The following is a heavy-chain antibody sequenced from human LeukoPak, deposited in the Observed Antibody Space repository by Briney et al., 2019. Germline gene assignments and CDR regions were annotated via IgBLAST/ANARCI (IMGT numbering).Heavy chain of an antibody. CDR1: GYIFTTSW. V-gene: IGHV5-51*01. CDR3: ARSLRGDRRGNFDY. CDR2: IYPGDSDT. D-gene: IGHD2-21*02. Sequence: GESLKISCRVSGYIFTTSWIGWVRQMPGKGLEWMGIIYPGDSDTRYSPSFQGQVTISADKSITTAYLQWSSLKASDTAMYYCARSLRGDRRGNFDYWGQGTLVTVSS. J-gene: IGHJ4*02.